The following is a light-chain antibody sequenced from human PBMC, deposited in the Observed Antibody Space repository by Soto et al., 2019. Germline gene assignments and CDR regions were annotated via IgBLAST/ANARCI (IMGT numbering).Light chain of an antibody. CDR2: ASS. V-gene: IGKV1-9*01. J-gene: IGKJ5*01. CDR1: QGISSY. CDR3: QQLNTFTIT. Sequence: DIQLTQSPSVLSASVGDRITITCRASQGISSYLAWYHQTPGKAPKLLIYASSTLLSGVPSRFSGSGSGTEFTLTISSLQPEDFATYFCQQLNTFTITFGQGTRLEIK.